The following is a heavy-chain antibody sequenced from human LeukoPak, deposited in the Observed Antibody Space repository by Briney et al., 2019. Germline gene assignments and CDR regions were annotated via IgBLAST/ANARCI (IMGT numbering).Heavy chain of an antibody. V-gene: IGHV4-61*02. J-gene: IGHJ4*02. CDR2: IYASGST. D-gene: IGHD3-10*01. CDR1: GWSISSGSYY. Sequence: PSETLSLTCTVSGWSISSGSYYGSWIRQPAGKGLEWIGRIYASGSTTYTPSLKSRVTISVDTSKNQFSLKLSSVTAADTAVYYCARDQRYYYGSGSYYIVFDYWGQGTLVTV. CDR3: ARDQRYYYGSGSYYIVFDY.